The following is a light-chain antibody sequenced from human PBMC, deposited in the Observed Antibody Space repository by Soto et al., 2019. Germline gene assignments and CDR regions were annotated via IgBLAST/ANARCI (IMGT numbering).Light chain of an antibody. CDR3: AAWDDSLNGLV. J-gene: IGLJ1*01. Sequence: QSVLTQPPSVSEAPRQRVTISCSGSSSNIGNNAVNWYQQLPGKAPKLLIYYDDLLPSGVSDRFSGSKSGTSASLAISGLQSEDEADYYCAAWDDSLNGLVXGTGTKVTVL. CDR1: SSNIGNNA. V-gene: IGLV1-36*01. CDR2: YDD.